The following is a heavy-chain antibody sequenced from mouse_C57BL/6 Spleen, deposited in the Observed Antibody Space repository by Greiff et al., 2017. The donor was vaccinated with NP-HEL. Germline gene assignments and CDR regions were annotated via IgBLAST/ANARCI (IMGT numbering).Heavy chain of an antibody. D-gene: IGHD2-5*01. Sequence: EVQLVESGGGLVKPGGSLKLSCAASGFTFSSYAMSWVRQTPEKRLEWVATISDGGSYTYYPDNVKGRFTISRDNAKNNLYLQMSHLKSEDTAMYYCARDRRGSYSNHFDYWGQGTTLTVSS. CDR3: ARDRRGSYSNHFDY. CDR2: ISDGGSYT. CDR1: GFTFSSYA. J-gene: IGHJ2*01. V-gene: IGHV5-4*01.